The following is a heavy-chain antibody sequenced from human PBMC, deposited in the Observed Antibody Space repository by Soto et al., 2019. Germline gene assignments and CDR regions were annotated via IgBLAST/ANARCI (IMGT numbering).Heavy chain of an antibody. V-gene: IGHV4-59*01. CDR1: GGSISSYY. J-gene: IGHJ4*02. Sequence: QVQLQESGPGLVKPSETLSLTCTASGGSISSYYWSWIRQPPGKGLEWIGYIYYSGSTNYNPSLKSRVTISVDTSKNQFSLKLSSVTAADPAVYYCARSDGRYWGQGTLVTVSS. CDR3: ARSDGRY. CDR2: IYYSGST.